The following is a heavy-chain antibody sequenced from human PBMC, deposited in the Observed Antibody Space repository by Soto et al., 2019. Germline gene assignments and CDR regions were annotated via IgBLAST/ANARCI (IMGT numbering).Heavy chain of an antibody. J-gene: IGHJ6*03. CDR1: RYAKSGDV. Sequence: SVKPCSEAPRYAKSGDVSGWGSQATRQGLEWMGWISAYNGNTNYAQKLQGRVTMTTDTSTSTAYMELRSLRSDDTAVYYCARDSYCTNGVCYGDYYYYYMDVWGKGTTVTVSS. CDR2: ISAYNGNT. D-gene: IGHD2-8*01. CDR3: ARDSYCTNGVCYGDYYYYYMDV. V-gene: IGHV1-18*01.